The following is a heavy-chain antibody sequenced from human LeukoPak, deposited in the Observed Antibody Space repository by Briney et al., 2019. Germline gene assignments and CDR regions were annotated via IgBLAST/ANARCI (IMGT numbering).Heavy chain of an antibody. CDR3: AEGGITGTTYSY. J-gene: IGHJ4*02. CDR1: GFTARNNY. Sequence: GGSLRLSCAASGFTARNNYMSWFRQAPGKGLEWVSVIYSGGITYYADSVKGRFTISRDNSKNTLYLQMNSLRAEDTAVYFCAEGGITGTTYSYWGQGTLVTVSS. V-gene: IGHV3-66*01. CDR2: IYSGGIT. D-gene: IGHD1-1*01.